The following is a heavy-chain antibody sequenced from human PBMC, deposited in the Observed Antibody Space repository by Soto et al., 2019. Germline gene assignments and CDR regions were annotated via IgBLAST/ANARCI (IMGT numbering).Heavy chain of an antibody. Sequence: GGSLRLSCASCGCVFSSFRLHWVRQAPGKGLEWVALISYDGSNEYYGDSVKGRFTISRDNSKNTLYLQMNSLRVEDTAVYYCAKGFKKLSILWRNTGPFQHWGQGTLVTVSS. J-gene: IGHJ1*01. CDR1: GCVFSSFR. CDR2: ISYDGSNE. CDR3: AKGFKKLSILWRNTGPFQH. V-gene: IGHV3-30*18. D-gene: IGHD2-21*01.